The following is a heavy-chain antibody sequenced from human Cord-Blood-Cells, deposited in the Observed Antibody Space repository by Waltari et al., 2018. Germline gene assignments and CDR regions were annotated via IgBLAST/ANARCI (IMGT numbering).Heavy chain of an antibody. CDR1: GLTFRSYS. D-gene: IGHD2-2*01. V-gene: IGHV3-48*01. CDR2: ISSSSSTI. CDR3: ARKYCSSTSCYDAFDI. J-gene: IGHJ3*02. Sequence: EVQLVESGGGLVQPGGSLRLSCAASGLTFRSYSMNCVRQAPGKGLGWVSYISSSSSTIYYADSVKGRFTISRDNAKNSLYLQMNSLRAEDTAVYYCARKYCSSTSCYDAFDIWGQGTMVTVSS.